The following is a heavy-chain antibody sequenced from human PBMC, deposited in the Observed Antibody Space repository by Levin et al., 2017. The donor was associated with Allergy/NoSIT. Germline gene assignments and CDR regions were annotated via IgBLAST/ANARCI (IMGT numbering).Heavy chain of an antibody. D-gene: IGHD4-17*01. V-gene: IGHV4-30-4*01. CDR3: AATATGGDYGDYDAGYHFAY. Sequence: SETLSLTCTVSGGSIDSVDYYWTWLRQPPGKGLEWIGSIYYSGVTYFNPSLKGRGDIAVDTSKNQFSLSLSSVSAADTAVYYCAATATGGDYGDYDAGYHFAYWGQGFLVTVAS. CDR2: IYYSGVT. J-gene: IGHJ4*02. CDR1: GGSIDSVDYY.